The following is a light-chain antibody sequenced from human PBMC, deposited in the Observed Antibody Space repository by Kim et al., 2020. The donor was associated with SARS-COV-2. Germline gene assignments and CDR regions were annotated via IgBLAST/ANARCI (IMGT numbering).Light chain of an antibody. CDR3: QHYVRFPYT. J-gene: IGKJ2*01. V-gene: IGKV1-5*03. Sequence: SACVGDRVTITCRASQGINTFLAWYEQRPGKAPKLLIYLASTLESGVPPRFSGSGCGTEFTLTINSLQPDDFATYYCQHYVRFPYTFGQGTKLEI. CDR2: LAS. CDR1: QGINTF.